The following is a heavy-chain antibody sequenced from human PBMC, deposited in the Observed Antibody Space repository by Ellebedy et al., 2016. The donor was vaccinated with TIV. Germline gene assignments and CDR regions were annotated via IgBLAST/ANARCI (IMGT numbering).Heavy chain of an antibody. V-gene: IGHV4-59*01. Sequence: MPSETLSLTCTVSGGSISNYYWSWIRQPPGKGLEWIGYIYNRGSTNYNPSLKSRVTLSLDTSKNQFSLKLSSVTAADTAVYYCARTLGDYWGQGTLVTVSA. CDR3: ARTLGDY. CDR2: IYNRGST. J-gene: IGHJ4*02. CDR1: GGSISNYY.